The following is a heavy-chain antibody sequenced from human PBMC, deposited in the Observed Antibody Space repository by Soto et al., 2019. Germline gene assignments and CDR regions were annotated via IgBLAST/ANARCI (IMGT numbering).Heavy chain of an antibody. D-gene: IGHD2-21*01. CDR2: ISNRGTP. Sequence: QVQLQESGPGLVKPSETLSLICTVSGDSIRSDNYFWSWIRQPPGQGLEWIGYISNRGTPYYNPSLKSRVTISLDTSNNRFSLDMHSVTAADTAVYYCAREVHVVALSDAFDIWGQGTMVTVSS. CDR1: GDSIRSDNYF. V-gene: IGHV4-30-4*01. CDR3: AREVHVVALSDAFDI. J-gene: IGHJ3*02.